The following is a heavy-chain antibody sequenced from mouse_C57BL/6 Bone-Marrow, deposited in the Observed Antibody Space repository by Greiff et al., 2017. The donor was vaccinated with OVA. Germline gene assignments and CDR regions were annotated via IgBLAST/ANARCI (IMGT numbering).Heavy chain of an antibody. CDR3: ASCLGRGAWFAY. D-gene: IGHD4-1*01. Sequence: QVQLQQPGAELVKPGASVKLSCKASGYTFTSYWMHWVKQRPGQGLEWIGEIYPRSGNTYYNEKFKGKATLTADKSSSTAYMELRSLTSEDSAVYFCASCLGRGAWFAYWGQGTLVTVSA. CDR1: GYTFTSYW. J-gene: IGHJ3*01. CDR2: IYPRSGNT. V-gene: IGHV1-64*01.